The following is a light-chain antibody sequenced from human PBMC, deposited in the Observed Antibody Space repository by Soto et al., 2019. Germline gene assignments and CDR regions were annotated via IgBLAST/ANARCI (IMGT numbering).Light chain of an antibody. V-gene: IGKV1-39*01. CDR1: QTISTY. Sequence: DIQMTQSPSSLSASVGDRVTITCRASQTISTYLNWYQQKPGKAPRLLIYDASSLLSGVPSRFSGSGSGTDFTLTIASLQPEDFSTYYCQQYNSYSRWTFGQGTKVEIK. CDR3: QQYNSYSRWT. CDR2: DAS. J-gene: IGKJ1*01.